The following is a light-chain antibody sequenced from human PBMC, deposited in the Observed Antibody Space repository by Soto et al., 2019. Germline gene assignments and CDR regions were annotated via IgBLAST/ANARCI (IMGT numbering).Light chain of an antibody. Sequence: EIVLTQSPATLSLSPGESATLSCRASQSISRSYLAWYQQKPGQAPRPLIFGASSRASDIPGRCSGSGSGTDFTLTISRLEPEDFAVYYCQQSGSSPTWTFGQGTKVDIK. CDR1: QSISRSY. CDR3: QQSGSSPTWT. V-gene: IGKV3-20*01. CDR2: GAS. J-gene: IGKJ1*01.